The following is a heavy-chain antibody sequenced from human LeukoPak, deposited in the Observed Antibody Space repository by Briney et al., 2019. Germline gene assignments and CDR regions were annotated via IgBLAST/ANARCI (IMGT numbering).Heavy chain of an antibody. V-gene: IGHV4-34*01. J-gene: IGHJ6*03. D-gene: IGHD5-18*01. CDR2: INHSGST. CDR1: GGSFSGYY. Sequence: SETLSLTCAVYGGSFSGYYWSWIRQPPGKGLEWIGEINHSGSTNYNPSLKSRVTISVDTSKNQFSLKLSSVTAADTAVYYCARGRRRYSYGHDDYYYYMDVWGKGTTVTVSS. CDR3: ARGRRRYSYGHDDYYYYMDV.